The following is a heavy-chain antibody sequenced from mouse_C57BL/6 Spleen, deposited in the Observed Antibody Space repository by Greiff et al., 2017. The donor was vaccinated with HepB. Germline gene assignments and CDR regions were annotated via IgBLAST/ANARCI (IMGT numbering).Heavy chain of an antibody. CDR2: IDPSDSYT. V-gene: IGHV1-50*01. CDR3: ALGKLGRGFAY. CDR1: GYTFTSYW. Sequence: VQLQQPGAELVKPGASVKLSCKASGYTFTSYWMQWVKQRPGQGLEWIGEIDPSDSYTNYNQKFKGKATLTVDTSSSTAYMQLSSLTSEDSAVYYCALGKLGRGFAYWGQGTLVTVSA. J-gene: IGHJ3*01. D-gene: IGHD4-1*01.